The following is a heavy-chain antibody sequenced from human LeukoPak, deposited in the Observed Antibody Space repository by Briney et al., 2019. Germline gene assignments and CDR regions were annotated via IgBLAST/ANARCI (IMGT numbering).Heavy chain of an antibody. CDR1: GFSFNNYA. J-gene: IGHJ4*02. D-gene: IGHD4-17*01. V-gene: IGHV3-23*01. Sequence: GGSLRLSCLASGFSFNNYAMNWVRQAPGKGLDWVSVVSGSVDNTYYAGSVKGRFTISRDNSKNTLYLQMNNLRADDTAVYYCAKRANYGDFDYWGQGALVTVSS. CDR3: AKRANYGDFDY. CDR2: VSGSVDNT.